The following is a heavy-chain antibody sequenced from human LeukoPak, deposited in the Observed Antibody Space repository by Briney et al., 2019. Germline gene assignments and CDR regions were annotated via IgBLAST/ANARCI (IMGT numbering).Heavy chain of an antibody. J-gene: IGHJ4*02. CDR2: ISYDGGKK. CDR3: AKDQSKGSYGDEFDF. D-gene: IGHD1-26*01. CDR1: GFTFSSHD. V-gene: IGHV3-30*18. Sequence: PGGSLRLSCAASGFTFSSHDMHWVRQAPGKGLEWVSIISYDGGKKDYADSVKGRFTISRDNSKNTLYLQMNSLRPEDTAVYYCAKDQSKGSYGDEFDFWGQGTLVTVSS.